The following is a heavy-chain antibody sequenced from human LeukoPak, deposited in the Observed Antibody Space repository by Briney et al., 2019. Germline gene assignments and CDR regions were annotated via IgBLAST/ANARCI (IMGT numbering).Heavy chain of an antibody. CDR1: GGSFSGYY. J-gene: IGHJ4*02. Sequence: SETLSLTCAVYGGSFSGYYWSWIRQPPGKGLEWIGEINHSGSTNYNPSLKSRVTISVDTSKNQFSLKLSSVTAADTAVYYCARHTRSRYYYGSGSPIPMTSYFDYWGQGTLVTVSS. CDR2: INHSGST. CDR3: ARHTRSRYYYGSGSPIPMTSYFDY. D-gene: IGHD3-10*01. V-gene: IGHV4-34*01.